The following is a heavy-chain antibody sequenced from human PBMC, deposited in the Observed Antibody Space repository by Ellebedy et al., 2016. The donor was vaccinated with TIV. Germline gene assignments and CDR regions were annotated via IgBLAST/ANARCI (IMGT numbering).Heavy chain of an antibody. CDR3: AREDVWYMNYYDSSGYYDY. J-gene: IGHJ4*02. V-gene: IGHV3-7*01. D-gene: IGHD3-22*01. Sequence: GESLKISCAASGFTFSSYSMNWVRQAPGKGLEWVANIKEDGSEKDYVDLVKGRFTISRDNAKNSLYLQMNNLRVEDTAVYYCAREDVWYMNYYDSSGYYDYWGQGTLVTVSS. CDR1: GFTFSSYS. CDR2: IKEDGSEK.